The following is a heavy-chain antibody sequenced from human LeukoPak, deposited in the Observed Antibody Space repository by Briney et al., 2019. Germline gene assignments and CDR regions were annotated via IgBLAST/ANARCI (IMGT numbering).Heavy chain of an antibody. Sequence: PSETLSLTCAVYGGSFSGYYWSWIRQPPGKGLEWIGEINHSGSTNYNPSLKSRVTISVDTSKNQFSLKLSSVTAADTAVYYCARKEFGVVVPGYYYYYYMDVWGKGTTVTVSS. J-gene: IGHJ6*03. V-gene: IGHV4-34*01. CDR2: INHSGST. CDR1: GGSFSGYY. CDR3: ARKEFGVVVPGYYYYYYMDV. D-gene: IGHD3-3*01.